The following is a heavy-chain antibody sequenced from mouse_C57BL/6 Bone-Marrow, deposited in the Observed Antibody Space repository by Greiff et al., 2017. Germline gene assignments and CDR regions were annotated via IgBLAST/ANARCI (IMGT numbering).Heavy chain of an antibody. J-gene: IGHJ1*03. V-gene: IGHV5-4*03. Sequence: EVKLVESGGGLVKPGGSLKLSCAASGFTFSSYAMSWVRQTPEKRLEWVATISDGGSYTYYPDNVKGGFTISRDNAKNNLYLQMSHLKSEDTAMDYCARIRGWYFDVWGTGTTVTVSS. CDR3: ARIRGWYFDV. CDR1: GFTFSSYA. CDR2: ISDGGSYT.